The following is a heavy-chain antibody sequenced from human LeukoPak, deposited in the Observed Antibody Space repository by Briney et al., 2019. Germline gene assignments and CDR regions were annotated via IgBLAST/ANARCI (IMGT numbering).Heavy chain of an antibody. CDR1: SGSISSYY. J-gene: IGHJ3*01. CDR2: IYSSGST. Sequence: PSETLSLTCTVSSGSISSYYWSWIRQPAGKGLEWIGRIYSSGSTNYNPSLESRVTMSVDTSKNQFSLNLRSMTAADTALYYCARGAYFASGNVFDLWGQGTMVSVSS. CDR3: ARGAYFASGNVFDL. D-gene: IGHD3-10*01. V-gene: IGHV4-4*07.